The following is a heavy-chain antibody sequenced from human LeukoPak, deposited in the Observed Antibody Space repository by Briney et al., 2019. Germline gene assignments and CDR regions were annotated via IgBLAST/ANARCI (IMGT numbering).Heavy chain of an antibody. CDR1: GGSISSYY. J-gene: IGHJ6*02. V-gene: IGHV4-59*08. CDR3: AGTGDGSYYYYGMDV. D-gene: IGHD7-27*01. Sequence: SETLSLTCTVSGGSISSYYWSWIRQPPGKGLEWIGYIYYSGSTNYNPSLKSRVTISVDTSKNQFSLKLSSVTAADTAVYYCAGTGDGSYYYYGMDVWGQGTTVTVSS. CDR2: IYYSGST.